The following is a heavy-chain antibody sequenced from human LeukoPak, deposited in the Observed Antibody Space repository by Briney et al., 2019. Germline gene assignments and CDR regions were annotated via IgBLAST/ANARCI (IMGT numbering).Heavy chain of an antibody. CDR1: GGSISSGSYY. CDR3: ARDEEIDAFDI. Sequence: PSETLSLTCTVSGGSISSGSYYWSWIRQPAGKGLEWIGRIYTSGSTNYNPSLKSRVTISVDTSKNQFSLKLSSVTAADTAVYYCARDEEIDAFDIWGQGTMVTVSS. D-gene: IGHD5-24*01. V-gene: IGHV4-61*02. CDR2: IYTSGST. J-gene: IGHJ3*02.